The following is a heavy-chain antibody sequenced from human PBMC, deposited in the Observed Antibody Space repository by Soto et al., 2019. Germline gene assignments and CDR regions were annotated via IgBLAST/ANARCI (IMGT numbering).Heavy chain of an antibody. CDR1: GFTFGTYW. V-gene: IGHV3-7*03. CDR3: AKEGVITVTGTYFDY. D-gene: IGHD6-19*01. J-gene: IGHJ4*02. Sequence: PGGSLRLSCAASGFTFGTYWMSWVRQAPGKGLQWVANINQYGSERFYVDSVSGRFTVSRDNAKNSLYLQMNSLRAEGTAVYYCAKEGVITVTGTYFDYWGQGTLVTV. CDR2: INQYGSER.